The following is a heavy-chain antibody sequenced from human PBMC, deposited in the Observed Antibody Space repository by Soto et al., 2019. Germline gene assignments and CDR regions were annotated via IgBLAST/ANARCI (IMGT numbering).Heavy chain of an antibody. CDR1: GYSSSNYY. CDR2: VNPYGASS. J-gene: IGHJ4*02. V-gene: IGHV1-46*01. Sequence: QVQVLQSGADVKEPGASVKVSCKASGYSSSNYYTHWVRQAPGQGLEWMGIVNPYGASSNYAQSFQGRVTLTRDTSTNTDYMDLSRLTSDDTAVYYCASVTTIWSNWGQGTLVTVSS. CDR3: ASVTTIWSN. D-gene: IGHD2-21*02.